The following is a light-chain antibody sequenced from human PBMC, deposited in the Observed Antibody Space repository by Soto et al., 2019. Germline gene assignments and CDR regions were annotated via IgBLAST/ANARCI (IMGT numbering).Light chain of an antibody. CDR1: SSDVGGYNF. V-gene: IGLV2-8*01. Sequence: QSALTQPPSASGSPGQSITISCTGTSSDVGGYNFVSWYQHFPGKAPKLIIYEVIKRPSGVPDRFSGSKSGNTTSLTVSGRQTDDEADYYCSSYGGSNNFVFGTGTKLAVL. CDR3: SSYGGSNNFV. J-gene: IGLJ1*01. CDR2: EVI.